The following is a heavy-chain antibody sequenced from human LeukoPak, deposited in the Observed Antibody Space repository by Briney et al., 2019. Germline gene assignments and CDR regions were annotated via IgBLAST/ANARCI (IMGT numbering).Heavy chain of an antibody. CDR2: IYYSGST. Sequence: KPSETLSLTCTVSGGSVSSGSYYWGWIRQPPGKGLEWIGNIYYSGSTYYNPSLKSRVTISVETSKNQFSLKLSSVTAADTAVYYCARDGRFPPEVPPRYFDYWGQGTLVTVSS. V-gene: IGHV4-39*07. CDR1: GGSVSSGSYY. CDR3: ARDGRFPPEVPPRYFDY. D-gene: IGHD2-2*01. J-gene: IGHJ4*02.